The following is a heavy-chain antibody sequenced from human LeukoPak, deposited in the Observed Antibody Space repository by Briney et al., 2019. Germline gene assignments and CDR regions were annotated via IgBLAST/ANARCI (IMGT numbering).Heavy chain of an antibody. CDR2: ISAYNGNT. D-gene: IGHD3-22*01. Sequence: ASVKVSCKASGYTFTTCAIHWVRQAPGQGLEWLGWISAYNGNTNYAKNLQDRVTMTTDTSTSTAYMELRTLRSDDTAVYYCARRLDYYDTSGYHTLDYWGQGTLVTVSS. V-gene: IGHV1-18*01. CDR3: ARRLDYYDTSGYHTLDY. J-gene: IGHJ4*02. CDR1: GYTFTTCA.